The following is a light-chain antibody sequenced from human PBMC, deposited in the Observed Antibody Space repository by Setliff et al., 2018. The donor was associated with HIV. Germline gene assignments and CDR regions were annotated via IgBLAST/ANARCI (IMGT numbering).Light chain of an antibody. CDR1: SSNIGAGYD. J-gene: IGLJ1*01. CDR2: AYS. CDR3: QSFDNSLSAYV. Sequence: QSVLGARVAESGAPGQRVTISCTGSSSNIGAGYDVHWYQQFPGTAPKLLIYAYSNRPSGVPDRFSGSKSGTSASLAITGLQAEDEADYYCQSFDNSLSAYVFGTGTKVTVL. V-gene: IGLV1-40*01.